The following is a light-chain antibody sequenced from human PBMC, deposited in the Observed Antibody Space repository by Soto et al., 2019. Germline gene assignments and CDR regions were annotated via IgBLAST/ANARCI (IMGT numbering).Light chain of an antibody. Sequence: EIVLTQSPGTLSLSPGERATLSCRASQSVNSVYLAWYQQKPGQAPRLLIYGASSRATGIPDRFSGSGSGTDFTRTSSRLAPEDFAVYFWQQYDSSPRTFGQGTKVEIK. CDR1: QSVNSVY. CDR3: QQYDSSPRT. CDR2: GAS. V-gene: IGKV3-20*01. J-gene: IGKJ1*01.